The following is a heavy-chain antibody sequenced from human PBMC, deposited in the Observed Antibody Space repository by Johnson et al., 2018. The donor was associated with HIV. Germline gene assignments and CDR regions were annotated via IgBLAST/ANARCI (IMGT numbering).Heavy chain of an antibody. D-gene: IGHD1-26*01. Sequence: VQLVESGGGVVQPGRSLRLSCAASGFTFDDYGMSWVRQAPGKGLEWVSGINWNGGSTGYADSVKGRFTISRDNAKNSLYLQMNTLRAEDTALYYCAKATMSGNLHPAGAFDIWGQGTMVTVSS. V-gene: IGHV3-20*04. CDR2: INWNGGST. CDR3: AKATMSGNLHPAGAFDI. J-gene: IGHJ3*02. CDR1: GFTFDDYG.